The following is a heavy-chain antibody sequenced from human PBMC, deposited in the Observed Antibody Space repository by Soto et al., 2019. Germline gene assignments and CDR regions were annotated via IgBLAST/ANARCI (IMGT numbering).Heavy chain of an antibody. D-gene: IGHD1-26*01. V-gene: IGHV4-4*07. Sequence: LSLTCTVSGDSMTKYYWSWIRQSAGKGLEWIGRIYTSGSTNYNPSLKSRVTMSIDTSNKHFSLSLKSVTAADTAVYYCARTVGAAYYFDFWGQGALVTVSS. CDR1: GDSMTKYY. J-gene: IGHJ4*02. CDR3: ARTVGAAYYFDF. CDR2: IYTSGST.